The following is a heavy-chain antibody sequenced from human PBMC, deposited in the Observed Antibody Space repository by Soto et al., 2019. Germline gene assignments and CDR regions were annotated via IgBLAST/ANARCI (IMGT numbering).Heavy chain of an antibody. CDR2: INAGNGNA. V-gene: IGHV1-3*01. D-gene: IGHD6-19*01. J-gene: IGHJ3*02. Sequence: ASVKVSCKASGYTFTSYAMHWVRQAPGQRLEWMGWINAGNGNAKYSQKFQGRVTITRDTSASTAYMELSSLRSEDTAVYYCATSRGQWLATDAFDIWGQRTMVTVSS. CDR3: ATSRGQWLATDAFDI. CDR1: GYTFTSYA.